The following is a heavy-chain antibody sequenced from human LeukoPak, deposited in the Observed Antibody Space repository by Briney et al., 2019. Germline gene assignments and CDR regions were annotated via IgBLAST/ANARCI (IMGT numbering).Heavy chain of an antibody. J-gene: IGHJ3*02. CDR3: ARAARSGAFDI. CDR2: INPSGGST. Sequence: GASVKVSCKASGYTFTSYYMHWVRQAPGQGLEWMGIINPSGGSTSYAQKFQGRVTMTRDTSTSTVYMELSSLRSEDTAVYYYARAARSGAFDIWGQGTMVTVSS. D-gene: IGHD3-10*01. CDR1: GYTFTSYY. V-gene: IGHV1-46*01.